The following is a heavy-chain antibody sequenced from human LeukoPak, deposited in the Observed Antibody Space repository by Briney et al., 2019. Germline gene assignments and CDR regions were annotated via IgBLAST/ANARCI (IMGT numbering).Heavy chain of an antibody. CDR1: GFTFSSYW. J-gene: IGHJ4*02. CDR3: ARSWLLVAATRPTDY. D-gene: IGHD1-26*01. CDR2: INQDGSQT. V-gene: IGHV3-7*01. Sequence: PGGSLRLSCVVPGFTFSSYWMTWVRQAPGKGLEWVASINQDGSQTYYVDSVKGRFTISRDNAKNSLYLQMSSLRVEDTAIYYCARSWLLVAATRPTDYWGQGTLVTVSS.